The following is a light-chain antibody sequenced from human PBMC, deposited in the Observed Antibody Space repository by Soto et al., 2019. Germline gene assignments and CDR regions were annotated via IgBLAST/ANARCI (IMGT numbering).Light chain of an antibody. CDR3: SSYRSSSTLDVA. V-gene: IGLV2-14*01. Sequence: QSALTQPASVSGSPGQSITISCTGTSSDVGGYNYVSWYQQHPGKAPKLMIYDVSNRPSGVSNRFSGSKSGNTASLTISGLQAEDEADYYCSSYRSSSTLDVAFGGGTKVTVL. J-gene: IGLJ2*01. CDR1: SSDVGGYNY. CDR2: DVS.